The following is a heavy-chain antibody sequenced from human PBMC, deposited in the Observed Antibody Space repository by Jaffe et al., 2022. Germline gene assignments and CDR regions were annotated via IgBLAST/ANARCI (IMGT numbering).Heavy chain of an antibody. CDR2: IYYSGST. V-gene: IGHV4-39*01. J-gene: IGHJ1*01. D-gene: IGHD6-19*01. Sequence: QLQLQESGPGLVKPSETLSLTCTVSGGSISSSSYYWGWIRQPPGKGLEWIGSIYYSGSTYYNPSLKSRVTISVDTSKNQFSLKLSSVTAADTAVYYCASLSEERSGGYSSGWYFQHWGQGTLVTVSS. CDR3: ASLSEERSGGYSSGWYFQH. CDR1: GGSISSSSYY.